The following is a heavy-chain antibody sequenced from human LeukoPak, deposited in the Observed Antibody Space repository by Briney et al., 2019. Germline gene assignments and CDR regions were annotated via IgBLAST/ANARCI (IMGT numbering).Heavy chain of an antibody. CDR1: GFTFSSYW. D-gene: IGHD4-23*01. J-gene: IGHJ5*02. CDR2: IKQDGSEK. Sequence: GGSLRLSCAASGFTFSSYWMSWVRQAPGKGLEWVANIKQDGSEKNYVDSVKGRFTISRDNSKNTLHLQMNSLRAEDTAIYYCAKDLITGGNYAWFDPWGQGTLVTVSS. CDR3: AKDLITGGNYAWFDP. V-gene: IGHV3-7*03.